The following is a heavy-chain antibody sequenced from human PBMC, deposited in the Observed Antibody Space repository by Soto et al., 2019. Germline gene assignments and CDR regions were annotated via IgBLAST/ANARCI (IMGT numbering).Heavy chain of an antibody. Sequence: GGSLRLSCAASGFIFSSYAMSWVRQAPGKGLEWVSAISASGGSTYYADSVKGRFIISRDNSKSTLYLQMNSLRAEDTAVYFCTKSWLFEKNWFDPWGQGALVTVSS. V-gene: IGHV3-23*01. CDR1: GFIFSSYA. CDR3: TKSWLFEKNWFDP. J-gene: IGHJ5*02. D-gene: IGHD3-22*01. CDR2: ISASGGST.